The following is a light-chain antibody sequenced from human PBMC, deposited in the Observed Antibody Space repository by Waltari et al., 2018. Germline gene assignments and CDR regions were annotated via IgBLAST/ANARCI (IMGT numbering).Light chain of an antibody. CDR1: PSIENW. J-gene: IGKJ4*01. CDR3: QQYHSDFLT. Sequence: DLQMTQSPSTLSASVGDRVTMTCPASPSIENWLAWYQQKPGQAPKVIIYKSSTSDSGVPSRFSGSGFGTEFTLTISSLQPDDFATYYCQQYHSDFLTFGGGTKVEIK. V-gene: IGKV1-5*03. CDR2: KSS.